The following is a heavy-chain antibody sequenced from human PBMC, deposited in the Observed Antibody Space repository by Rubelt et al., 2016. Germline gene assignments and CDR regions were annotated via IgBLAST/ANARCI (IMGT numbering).Heavy chain of an antibody. D-gene: IGHD2-21*02. CDR2: IRYDGSNK. CDR1: GLTFSSYG. J-gene: IGHJ4*02. CDR3: AKGGNVVVTARLYYFDY. Sequence: QVQLVESGGGVVQPGGSLRLSCAASGLTFSSYGMHWVLQAPGKGLAWVAFIRYDGSNKYYADSVKGRFTISRDNSKNTLYLQMNSLRAEDTAVYYCAKGGNVVVTARLYYFDYWGQGTLVTVSS. V-gene: IGHV3-30*02.